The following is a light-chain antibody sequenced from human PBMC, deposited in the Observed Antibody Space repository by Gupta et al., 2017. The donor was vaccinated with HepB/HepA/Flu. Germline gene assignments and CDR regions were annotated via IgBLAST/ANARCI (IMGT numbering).Light chain of an antibody. Sequence: EIVLTQSPGTLSLSPGERATPSCRASQSVDSKYLAWYQQKPGQAPGLLIYATSNRLTGVPHRFSGSGSGGDFTLTISRLDAADFAVYYCQHIGDSPPGMTFGPGTRVD. V-gene: IGKV3-20*01. CDR3: QHIGDSPPGMT. CDR2: ATS. J-gene: IGKJ3*01. CDR1: QSVDSKY.